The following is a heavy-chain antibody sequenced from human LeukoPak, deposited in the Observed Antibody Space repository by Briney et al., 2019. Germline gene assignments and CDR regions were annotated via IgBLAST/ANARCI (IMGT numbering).Heavy chain of an antibody. J-gene: IGHJ6*02. CDR1: GFSFNAYW. D-gene: IGHD3-10*01. V-gene: IGHV3-30-3*01. Sequence: PGKSLRLSCAASGFSFNAYWMHWVRQAPGTGLEWVAVMSYDENSKYYADSVKGRFTISRDNSKNTVYLEMNNLRAEDTAVYYCARDDQSVTMGRSQANYYYYGMDVWGQGTTVIVSS. CDR3: ARDDQSVTMGRSQANYYYYGMDV. CDR2: MSYDENSK.